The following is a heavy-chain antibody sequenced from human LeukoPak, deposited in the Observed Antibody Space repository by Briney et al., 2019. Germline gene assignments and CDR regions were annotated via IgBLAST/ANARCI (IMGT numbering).Heavy chain of an antibody. D-gene: IGHD6-19*01. CDR1: GGSISNVY. V-gene: IGHV4-59*08. Sequence: PSETLSLTCTVSGGSISNVYWSWIRQPPGKGLELIGYIYYSGSTDYNPSLQSRVTISVDTSKNQFSLKLSSVTAADTAVYYCATAVAGRFDSWGQGTLVTVSS. CDR3: ATAVAGRFDS. J-gene: IGHJ4*02. CDR2: IYYSGST.